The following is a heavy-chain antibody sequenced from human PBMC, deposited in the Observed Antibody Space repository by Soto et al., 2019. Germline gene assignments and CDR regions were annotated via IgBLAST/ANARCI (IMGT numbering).Heavy chain of an antibody. CDR2: ISDYNGKT. J-gene: IGHJ4*02. D-gene: IGHD4-4*01. Sequence: ASVKVSCKASGYTFSNFGITWVRQAPGQGLEWMGWISDYNGKTNYAQKFQGRVSMTTDTSTSTAHMELTSLRSDDTAVYSCARVRRDGYSPFDVWGQGTLVTVSS. V-gene: IGHV1-18*01. CDR3: ARVRRDGYSPFDV. CDR1: GYTFSNFG.